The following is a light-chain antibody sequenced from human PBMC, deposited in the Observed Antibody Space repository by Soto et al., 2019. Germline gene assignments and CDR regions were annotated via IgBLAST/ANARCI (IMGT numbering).Light chain of an antibody. Sequence: QSALTQPPSASGTPGQRVTISCSGSSSNIGSNTVNWYQQLPGTAPKLLIYSNNQRPSGVPDRFSGSKSGTSASLAISGLQSEEEADYYCAAWDDSLNGHVFGTGTEVTVL. CDR3: AAWDDSLNGHV. CDR1: SSNIGSNT. V-gene: IGLV1-44*01. J-gene: IGLJ1*01. CDR2: SNN.